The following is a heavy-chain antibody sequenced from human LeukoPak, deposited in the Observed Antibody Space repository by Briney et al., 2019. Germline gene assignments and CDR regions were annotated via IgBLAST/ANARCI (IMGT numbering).Heavy chain of an antibody. CDR3: ARGSRGAVAGTVPLLWFDP. CDR1: GGSISSYY. CDR2: IYYSGSN. V-gene: IGHV4-59*01. Sequence: SETLSLTCTVPGGSISSYYWSWIRQPPGKGLEWIGYIYYSGSNNYNPSLKSRVTISVDTSKNQFSLKLSSVTAADTAVYYCARGSRGAVAGTVPLLWFDPWGQGTLVTVSS. J-gene: IGHJ5*02. D-gene: IGHD6-19*01.